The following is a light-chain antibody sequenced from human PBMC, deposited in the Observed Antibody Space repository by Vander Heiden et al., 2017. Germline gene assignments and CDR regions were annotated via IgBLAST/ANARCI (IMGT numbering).Light chain of an antibody. CDR2: DAS. Sequence: EIVLTQSPATLPLSPGERATLSCRASQSVSSYLAWYQQKPGQAPRLLIYDASNRATGIPARFSGSGSGTDFTLTISSLEPEDFAVYYCQQRSNWRLTFGGGTKVEIK. CDR1: QSVSSY. V-gene: IGKV3-11*01. CDR3: QQRSNWRLT. J-gene: IGKJ4*01.